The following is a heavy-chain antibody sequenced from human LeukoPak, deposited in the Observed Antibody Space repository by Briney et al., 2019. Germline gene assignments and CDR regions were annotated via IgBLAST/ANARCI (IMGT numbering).Heavy chain of an antibody. Sequence: PSETLSLTCTVSVVAISSYYWAWIWQRPRGGLEWIGFIYNVRSTNYNPYIKSRVTISFDTPKNQFSLKLNSVTAADTAVYYCARRNILTEGEAFDIWGQGTMVTVSS. V-gene: IGHV4-59*08. CDR1: VVAISSYY. D-gene: IGHD3-9*01. CDR3: ARRNILTEGEAFDI. J-gene: IGHJ3*02. CDR2: IYNVRST.